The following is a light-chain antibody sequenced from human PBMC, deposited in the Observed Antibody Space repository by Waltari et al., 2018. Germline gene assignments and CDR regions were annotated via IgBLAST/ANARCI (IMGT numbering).Light chain of an antibody. Sequence: EIVLTQSPATLSLSPGERATLSCRASQRVSSYLAWYQQKPGQGPRLLIYDASKRATGIPARFSGSGSGTDFTLTISSLEPEDFAVYYCQQYGSSPYTFGQGTKLEIK. CDR1: QRVSSY. J-gene: IGKJ2*01. CDR3: QQYGSSPYT. CDR2: DAS. V-gene: IGKV3-11*01.